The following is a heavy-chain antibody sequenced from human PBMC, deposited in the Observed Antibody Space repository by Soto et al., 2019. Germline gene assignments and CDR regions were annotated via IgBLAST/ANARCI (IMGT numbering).Heavy chain of an antibody. Sequence: QVQLVESGGGVVQPGRSLRLSCAASGFTFSSYAMHWVRQAPGKGLEWVAVISYDGSNKYYADSVKGRFTISRDISKNTLYLQMNSRGAEDTAVYYCARAGGLLLDYWGQGTLVTVSS. CDR3: ARAGGLLLDY. J-gene: IGHJ4*02. V-gene: IGHV3-30-3*01. D-gene: IGHD2-15*01. CDR1: GFTFSSYA. CDR2: ISYDGSNK.